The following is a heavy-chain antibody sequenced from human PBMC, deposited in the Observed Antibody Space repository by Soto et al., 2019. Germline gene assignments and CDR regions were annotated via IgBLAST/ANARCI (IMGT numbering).Heavy chain of an antibody. CDR2: ISAYNGNT. D-gene: IGHD4-17*01. Sequence: ASVKVSCKASGYTFTSYGISWVRQAPGQGLEWMGWISAYNGNTNYAQKLQGRVTMTTDTSTSTAYMELRSLRSDDTAVYYCARMGKTTVTTLGKGYYYYMDGWGKGTTVTVSS. V-gene: IGHV1-18*01. J-gene: IGHJ6*03. CDR3: ARMGKTTVTTLGKGYYYYMDG. CDR1: GYTFTSYG.